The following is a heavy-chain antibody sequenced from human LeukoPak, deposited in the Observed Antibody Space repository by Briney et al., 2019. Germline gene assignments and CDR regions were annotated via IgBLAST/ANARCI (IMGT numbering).Heavy chain of an antibody. J-gene: IGHJ4*02. CDR3: ARVRSYDSSGPSDY. D-gene: IGHD3-22*01. CDR2: ISAYNGNT. Sequence: ASVKVSCKASGYTLTSYGISWVRQAPGQGLEWMGWISAYNGNTNYAQKLQGRVTMTTDTSTSTAYMELRSLRSDDTAVYYCARVRSYDSSGPSDYWGQGTLVTVSS. V-gene: IGHV1-18*01. CDR1: GYTLTSYG.